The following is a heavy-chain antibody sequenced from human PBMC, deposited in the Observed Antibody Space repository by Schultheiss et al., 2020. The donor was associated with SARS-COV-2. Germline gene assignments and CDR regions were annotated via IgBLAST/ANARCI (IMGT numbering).Heavy chain of an antibody. CDR1: GFTFSSYA. Sequence: GGSLTLSCAASGFTFSSYAMSWVRQAPGKGLEWVSAISGSGGSTYYADSVKGRFTISRDNSKNTLYLQMNSLRAEDTAVYYCARVAYSSGWYGDYYYGMDVWGQGTTVTVAS. CDR2: ISGSGGST. V-gene: IGHV3-23*01. D-gene: IGHD6-19*01. J-gene: IGHJ6*02. CDR3: ARVAYSSGWYGDYYYGMDV.